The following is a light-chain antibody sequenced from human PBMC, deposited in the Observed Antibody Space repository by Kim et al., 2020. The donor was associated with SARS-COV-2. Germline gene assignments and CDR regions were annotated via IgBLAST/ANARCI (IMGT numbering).Light chain of an antibody. CDR2: DAS. CDR1: QSVSHY. Sequence: GDRVTITCRASQSVSHYLAWCQHKPGKAPKLLVYDASSLEGGVPSRFSGSGSGTELTLTITSLQPDDFATYYCHQYGSSPWSFGQGTKVDIK. V-gene: IGKV1-5*01. CDR3: HQYGSSPWS. J-gene: IGKJ1*01.